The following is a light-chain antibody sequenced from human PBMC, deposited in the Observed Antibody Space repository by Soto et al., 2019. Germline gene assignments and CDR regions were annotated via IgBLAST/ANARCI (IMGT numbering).Light chain of an antibody. CDR1: QSVTSNY. J-gene: IGKJ4*01. Sequence: EIVLTPSPGTLSLSPGDRATLSCRASQSVTSNYLAWYQQKPGQAPRLLLYGASRRAIGIPDRFSGSGSGTDFTLTIRRLEPEDCAVYYCQQYDTSPPLTFGGGTKVEIK. CDR3: QQYDTSPPLT. V-gene: IGKV3-20*01. CDR2: GAS.